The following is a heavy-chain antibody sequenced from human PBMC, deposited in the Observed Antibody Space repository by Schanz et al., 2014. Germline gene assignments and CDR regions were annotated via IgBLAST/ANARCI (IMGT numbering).Heavy chain of an antibody. V-gene: IGHV3-48*01. CDR3: EREGEWGYDPPLH. Sequence: EVQLVESGGAFVQPGGSLRLSCAVSGFTFSDYSMTWVRQPPGKGLEWVSYISGNSIFTYNAKSVRGRFTISRDNAKNSLYLQMNSLRAEDTAVYYCEREGEWGYDPPLHWGQGTLVTVSS. J-gene: IGHJ4*02. CDR1: GFTFSDYS. CDR2: ISGNSIFT. D-gene: IGHD5-12*01.